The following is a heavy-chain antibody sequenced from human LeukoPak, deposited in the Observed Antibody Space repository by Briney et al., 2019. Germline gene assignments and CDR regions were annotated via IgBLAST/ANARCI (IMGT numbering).Heavy chain of an antibody. V-gene: IGHV3-33*01. CDR2: IWYDGSNK. Sequence: GGSLRLSCAASGFTFSSYGMHWVRQAPGKGLEWVAVIWYDGSNKYYADSVKGRFTISRDNTKNTLYLQMNSLRAEDTAVYYCARSTWNVVVINFDYWGQGTLVTVSS. CDR1: GFTFSSYG. J-gene: IGHJ4*02. CDR3: ARSTWNVVVINFDY. D-gene: IGHD3-22*01.